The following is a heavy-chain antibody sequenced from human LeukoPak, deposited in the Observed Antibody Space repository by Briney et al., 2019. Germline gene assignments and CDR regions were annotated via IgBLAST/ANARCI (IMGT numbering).Heavy chain of an antibody. CDR3: ARHIETYYDY. CDR2: INPDGTII. CDR1: GFTYTDYW. V-gene: IGHV3-74*01. Sequence: PGGSLRLSCVGSGFTYTDYWMHWFRQAPGKGPVWVSRINPDGTIIDYADSVKGRFSISRDNAKNLLYLQMNGLRADDTAVYYCARHIETYYDYWGQGTLVTVSS. D-gene: IGHD2-21*01. J-gene: IGHJ4*02.